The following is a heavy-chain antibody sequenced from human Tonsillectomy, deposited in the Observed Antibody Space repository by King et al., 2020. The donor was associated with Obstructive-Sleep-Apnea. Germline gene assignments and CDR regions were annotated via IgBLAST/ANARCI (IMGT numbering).Heavy chain of an antibody. CDR3: ARDQYSGYDYEGHYGMDV. Sequence: QLVQSGAEVKKPGSSVKVSCKASGGTFSSYAISWVRQAPGQGLEWMGGIIPILGIANYAQKFQGRVTSTADKSTSTAYMELSSLRSEDTAVYYCARDQYSGYDYEGHYGMDVWGQGTTVTVSS. CDR1: GGTFSSYA. CDR2: IIPILGIA. V-gene: IGHV1-69*10. D-gene: IGHD5-12*01. J-gene: IGHJ6*02.